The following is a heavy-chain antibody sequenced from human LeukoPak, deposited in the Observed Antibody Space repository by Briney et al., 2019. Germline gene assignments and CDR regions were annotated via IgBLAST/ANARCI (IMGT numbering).Heavy chain of an antibody. CDR3: ARGFSSTWYPPRPPFDY. CDR1: GGSISSSSYY. V-gene: IGHV4-39*07. D-gene: IGHD6-13*01. J-gene: IGHJ4*02. CDR2: IYYSGST. Sequence: SETLSLTCTVSGGSISSSSYYWGWIRQPPGKGLEWIGSIYYSGSTYHDPSPKSRVTISVDTSKNQFFLKLSSVTAADTAVYYCARGFSSTWYPPRPPFDYWGQGTLVTVSS.